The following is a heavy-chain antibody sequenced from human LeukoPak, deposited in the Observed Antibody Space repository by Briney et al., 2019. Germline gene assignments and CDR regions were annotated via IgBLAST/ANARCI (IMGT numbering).Heavy chain of an antibody. CDR2: ISYDGSNK. D-gene: IGHD3-22*01. V-gene: IGHV3-30*03. Sequence: GGSLRLSCAASGFTFSSYAMSWVRQAPGKGLEWVAVISYDGSNKYYADSVKGRFTISKDNSKNTLYLQMNSLGADDTAVYYCVRDRGTPDTLGVLWGQGTLVTVSS. CDR1: GFTFSSYA. J-gene: IGHJ4*02. CDR3: VRDRGTPDTLGVL.